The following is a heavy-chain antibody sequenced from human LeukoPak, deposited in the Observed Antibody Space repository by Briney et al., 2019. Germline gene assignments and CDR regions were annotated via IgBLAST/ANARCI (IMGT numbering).Heavy chain of an antibody. CDR1: GYTFTGYY. Sequence: GASVKVSCKASGYTFTGYYMHWVRQAPGQGLEWMGRIIPIFGTANYAQKFQGRVTITTDESTSTAYMELSSLRSEDTAVYYCAREREEYYYGSGSYYKDLGYFDYWGQGTLVTVSS. J-gene: IGHJ4*02. CDR2: IIPIFGTA. D-gene: IGHD3-10*01. CDR3: AREREEYYYGSGSYYKDLGYFDY. V-gene: IGHV1-69*05.